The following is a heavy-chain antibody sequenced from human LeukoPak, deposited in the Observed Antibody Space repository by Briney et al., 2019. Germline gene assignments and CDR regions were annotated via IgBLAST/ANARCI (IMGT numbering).Heavy chain of an antibody. J-gene: IGHJ4*02. CDR2: IRGSGGST. CDR3: AKDVHYYDSSGLDY. V-gene: IGHV3-23*01. Sequence: GGPLRLSCAPSGSPFSSYAMSGARQAPGRGREGVSPIRGSGGSTYYADSVKGRFTISRDNSKNTLYLQMNSLRAEDTAVYYCAKDVHYYDSSGLDYWGQGTLVTVSS. D-gene: IGHD3-22*01. CDR1: GSPFSSYA.